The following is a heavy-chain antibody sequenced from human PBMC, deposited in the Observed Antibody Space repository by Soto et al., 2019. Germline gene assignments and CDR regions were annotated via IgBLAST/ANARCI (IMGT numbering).Heavy chain of an antibody. CDR3: AEPEYDFWTGYSY. CDR2: ISYDGSNK. J-gene: IGHJ4*02. D-gene: IGHD3-3*01. Sequence: PGGSLRLSCAASGFTFSSYGVHWVRQAPGKGLEWVAVISYDGSNKYYADSVKGRFTISRDNSKNTLYLQMNSLRAEDTAVYYCAEPEYDFWTGYSYWGQGTLVTVSS. V-gene: IGHV3-30*18. CDR1: GFTFSSYG.